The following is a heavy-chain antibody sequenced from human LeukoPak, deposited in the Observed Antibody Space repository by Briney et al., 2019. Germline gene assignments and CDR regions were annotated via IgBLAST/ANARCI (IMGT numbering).Heavy chain of an antibody. Sequence: SETLSLTCTVSGGSISSSSYYWGWIRQPPGKGLEWIGSIYYSGSTYYNPSLKSRVTISVDTSKNQFSLKLSSVTAADTAVYYCARDRKVVTAKKVPFFDYWGQGTLVTVPS. CDR1: GGSISSSSYY. CDR3: ARDRKVVTAKKVPFFDY. J-gene: IGHJ4*02. D-gene: IGHD2-21*02. CDR2: IYYSGST. V-gene: IGHV4-39*07.